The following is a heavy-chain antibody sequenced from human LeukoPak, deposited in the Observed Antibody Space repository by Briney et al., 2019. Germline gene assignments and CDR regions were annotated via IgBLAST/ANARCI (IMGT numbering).Heavy chain of an antibody. D-gene: IGHD2-21*02. CDR2: IIPIFGTA. CDR3: ARDCGGDCYTRYYYYYGMDV. Sequence: SVKVSCKASGGTFSSYAISWVRQAPGQGLEWMGGIIPIFGTANYAQKFQGRVTITADESTSTAYMELRSLRSDDTAVYYCARDCGGDCYTRYYYYYGMDVWGQGTTVTVSS. CDR1: GGTFSSYA. V-gene: IGHV1-69*13. J-gene: IGHJ6*02.